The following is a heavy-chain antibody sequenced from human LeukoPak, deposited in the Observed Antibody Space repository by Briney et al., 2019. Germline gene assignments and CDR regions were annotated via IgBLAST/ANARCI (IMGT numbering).Heavy chain of an antibody. J-gene: IGHJ6*02. Sequence: PGRSLRLSCAASGFSFSNYGMHWVRQAPGMGLEWVAVLSFNGVNAYYADSVRGRFTVSRENSRNYLQMNSLRAEDTAVYFCAKDRVGPGSYNYIMDVWGQGTTVTVSS. D-gene: IGHD5-24*01. CDR3: AKDRVGPGSYNYIMDV. CDR1: GFSFSNYG. CDR2: LSFNGVNA. V-gene: IGHV3-30*18.